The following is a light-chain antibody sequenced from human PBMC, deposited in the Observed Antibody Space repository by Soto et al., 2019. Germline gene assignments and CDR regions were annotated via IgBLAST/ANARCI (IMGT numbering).Light chain of an antibody. J-gene: IGKJ1*01. V-gene: IGKV3D-20*02. CDR1: QSVSSNY. CDR2: DAS. Sequence: EIVLTQSPGTLSLSPGEIATLSCRASQSVSSNYLAWYQQKPGQAPRLLIYDASNRATGIPARFSGSGSETDFTLTISSLEPEDFAVYYCQQRSNWPWTFGQGTKVDIK. CDR3: QQRSNWPWT.